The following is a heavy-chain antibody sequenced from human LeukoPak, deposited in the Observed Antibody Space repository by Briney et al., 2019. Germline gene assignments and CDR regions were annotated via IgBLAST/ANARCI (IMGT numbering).Heavy chain of an antibody. Sequence: GGSLRLSCAASGFTFSSYGMHWVRQAPGKGLEWVAVIWYDGSNKYYADSVKGRFTISRDNSKNTLYLQMNSLRAEDTAVYYCAKDAFGGTKLELDYWGQGTLVTVSS. CDR2: IWYDGSNK. CDR3: AKDAFGGTKLELDY. J-gene: IGHJ4*02. CDR1: GFTFSSYG. V-gene: IGHV3-33*06. D-gene: IGHD1-1*01.